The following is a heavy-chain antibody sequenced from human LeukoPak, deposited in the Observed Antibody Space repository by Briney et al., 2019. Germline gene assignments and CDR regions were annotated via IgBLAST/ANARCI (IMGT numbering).Heavy chain of an antibody. Sequence: ASVKVSCKASGYTFTSSGVGWVRQAPGQGLECMGWISAYNGNTNYAQNLQGRVTMTTDTSTNTAYMQLRSLRSDDTALYYCARVTKSYYYYDYMDVWGNGTTVTVSS. J-gene: IGHJ6*03. V-gene: IGHV1-18*01. D-gene: IGHD4-11*01. CDR3: ARVTKSYYYYDYMDV. CDR2: ISAYNGNT. CDR1: GYTFTSSG.